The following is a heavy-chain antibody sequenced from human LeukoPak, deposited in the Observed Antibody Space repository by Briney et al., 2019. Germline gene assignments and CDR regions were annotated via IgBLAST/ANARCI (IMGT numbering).Heavy chain of an antibody. V-gene: IGHV3-11*01. CDR2: ISTSGSAI. Sequence: GGSLRLSCAASGFTFSDYYMSWIRQAPGKGLEWVSYISTSGSAIYYADSVKGRFTISRDNAKNSLSLQMNSLGAEDTAVYYCARDLGSITGTAYAFDYWGQGTLVTASS. CDR3: ARDLGSITGTAYAFDY. CDR1: GFTFSDYY. J-gene: IGHJ4*02. D-gene: IGHD1-7*01.